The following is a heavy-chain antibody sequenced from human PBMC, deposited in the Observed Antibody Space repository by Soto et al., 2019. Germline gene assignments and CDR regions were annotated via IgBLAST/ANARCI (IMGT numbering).Heavy chain of an antibody. Sequence: QVQLVQSGAEVKKPGSSVKVSCKASGGTFSSYAISWVRQAPGQGLEWMGGIIPIFGTANYAQKFQGRVTITADESTSTAYMELSSLRSEDTAVYYCARADIAAPGIGASWFDPWGQGTLVTVSS. J-gene: IGHJ5*02. D-gene: IGHD6-13*01. CDR1: GGTFSSYA. CDR3: ARADIAAPGIGASWFDP. CDR2: IIPIFGTA. V-gene: IGHV1-69*01.